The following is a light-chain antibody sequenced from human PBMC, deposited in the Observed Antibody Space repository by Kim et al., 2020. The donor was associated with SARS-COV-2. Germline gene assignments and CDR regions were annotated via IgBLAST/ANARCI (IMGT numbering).Light chain of an antibody. J-gene: IGLJ2*01. CDR3: YSRDSSGNHLV. CDR2: GKN. Sequence: SSELTQDPAVSVALGQTVRITCQGDSLRSYYASWYQQKPGQAPVLVIYGKNNRPSGIPDRFSGSSSGNTASLTITGAQAEDEADYYCYSRDSSGNHLVFGGGTKLTVL. CDR1: SLRSYY. V-gene: IGLV3-19*01.